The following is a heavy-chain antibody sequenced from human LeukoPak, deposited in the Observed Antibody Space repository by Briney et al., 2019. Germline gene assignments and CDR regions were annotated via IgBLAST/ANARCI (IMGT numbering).Heavy chain of an antibody. CDR1: GLTFDDYG. Sequence: PGGSVRLSCAAYGLTFDDYGTSWARQAPGRGLECLSCINWNGGREGHADSVKGRFTISRDNAKNSLFLQMNSLRAEDTAFYYCARDRGGTYMYFQHWGQGTLVTVSS. J-gene: IGHJ1*01. D-gene: IGHD1-26*01. CDR3: ARDRGGTYMYFQH. CDR2: INWNGGRE. V-gene: IGHV3-20*04.